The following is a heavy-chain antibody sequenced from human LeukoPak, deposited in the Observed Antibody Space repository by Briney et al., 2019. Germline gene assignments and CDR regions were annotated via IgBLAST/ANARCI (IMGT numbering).Heavy chain of an antibody. CDR3: AKDGGAQQPDLDY. V-gene: IGHV3-30*02. CDR1: GFTFSSYG. Sequence: GGSLRLSCAASGFTFSSYGMHWVRQAPGKGLEWVAFIRYDGSNKYYADSVKGRFTISRDNSKNTLYLQMNSLRAEDTAVYYCAKDGGAQQPDLDYWGQGTLVTVSS. CDR2: IRYDGSNK. J-gene: IGHJ4*02. D-gene: IGHD6-13*01.